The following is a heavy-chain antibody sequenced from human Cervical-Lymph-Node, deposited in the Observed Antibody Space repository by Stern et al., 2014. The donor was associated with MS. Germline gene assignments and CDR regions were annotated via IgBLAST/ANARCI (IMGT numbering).Heavy chain of an antibody. Sequence: QVQLVESGPGLVKPSQTLSLTCTVSGGSISSGGYYWSWIRQHPGKGLEWIGYIYYSGSTYYNPSLKSRVTISVDTSKNQFSLKLSSVTAADTAVYYCARGTMTTVTRGAFDIWGQGTMVTVSS. J-gene: IGHJ3*02. V-gene: IGHV4-31*03. D-gene: IGHD4-17*01. CDR2: IYYSGST. CDR1: GGSISSGGYY. CDR3: ARGTMTTVTRGAFDI.